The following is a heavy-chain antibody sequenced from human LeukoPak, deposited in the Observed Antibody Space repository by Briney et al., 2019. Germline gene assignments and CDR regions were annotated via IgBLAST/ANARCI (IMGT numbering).Heavy chain of an antibody. CDR1: GYTFTSYY. CDR2: INPSGGST. CDR3: ARDGTHDMLTGYLDAFDI. Sequence: APVKVSCKASGYTFTSYYMHWVRQAPGQGLEWMGIINPSGGSTSYAQKFQGRVTMTRDMSTSTVYMELSSLRSEDTAVYYCARDGTHDMLTGYLDAFDIWGQGTMVTVSS. V-gene: IGHV1-46*01. J-gene: IGHJ3*02. D-gene: IGHD3-9*01.